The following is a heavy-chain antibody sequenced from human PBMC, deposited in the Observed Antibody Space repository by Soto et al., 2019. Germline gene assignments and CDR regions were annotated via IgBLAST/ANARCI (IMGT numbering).Heavy chain of an antibody. V-gene: IGHV3-23*01. CDR1: GFTFKSYA. D-gene: IGHD2-15*01. CDR2: ISASGSTT. J-gene: IGHJ4*02. Sequence: GGSLRLSCAASGFTFKSYAMSWVRQAPGKGLEWVSGISASGSTTYYVDSVKGRFTISRDRAKNTLFLQMNSLRVEDTALYYCARDSATVVVSRLDHWGQGILVTVSS. CDR3: ARDSATVVVSRLDH.